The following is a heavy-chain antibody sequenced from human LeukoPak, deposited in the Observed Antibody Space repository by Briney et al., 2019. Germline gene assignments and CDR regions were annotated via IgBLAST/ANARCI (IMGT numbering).Heavy chain of an antibody. CDR3: ARGTMMVGP. Sequence: SETLSLTCTVSGGSIRSHYWSWIRQPPGKGLEWIGYIYYSGGTNYNPSLKGRVTISVDMSKNQFSLKLSSVTAADTAVYYCARGTMMVGPWGQGTLVTVSS. CDR2: IYYSGGT. D-gene: IGHD3-22*01. J-gene: IGHJ5*02. CDR1: GGSIRSHY. V-gene: IGHV4-59*11.